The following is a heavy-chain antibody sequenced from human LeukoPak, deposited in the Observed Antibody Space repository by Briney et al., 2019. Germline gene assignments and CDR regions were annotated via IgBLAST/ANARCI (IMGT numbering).Heavy chain of an antibody. V-gene: IGHV5-51*01. CDR3: ARHLGAYSGSDY. CDR1: GYSFTSYW. Sequence: AGESLKISCKGSGYSFTSYWIGWVRQMPGKGLEWMGIIYPGDSYVNYSPSFQGHVTISGNKSISTALLQWSTLKASDTAMYYCARHLGAYSGSDYWGQGTLVTVSS. D-gene: IGHD2-21*01. J-gene: IGHJ4*02. CDR2: IYPGDSYV.